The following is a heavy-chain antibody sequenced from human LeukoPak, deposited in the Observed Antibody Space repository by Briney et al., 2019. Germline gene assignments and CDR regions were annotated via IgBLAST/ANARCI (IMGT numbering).Heavy chain of an antibody. J-gene: IGHJ4*02. CDR1: GLTFDDYG. V-gene: IGHV3-20*04. CDR3: ARGYCSGGSCWYFDH. CDR2: INWNGGSI. D-gene: IGHD2-15*01. Sequence: GGSLRLSCAASGLTFDDYGMSWIRQGPGKGLEWVSGINWNGGSIGYADSVKGRFTISRDNAKNSLFLQMNSLRAEDTALYYCARGYCSGGSCWYFDHWGQGTLVTVSS.